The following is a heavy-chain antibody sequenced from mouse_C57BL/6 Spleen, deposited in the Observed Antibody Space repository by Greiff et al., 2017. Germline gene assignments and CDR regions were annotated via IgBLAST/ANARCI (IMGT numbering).Heavy chain of an antibody. CDR1: GYTFTDYE. CDR3: TREGGNYYFDY. V-gene: IGHV1-15*01. D-gene: IGHD2-1*01. J-gene: IGHJ2*01. CDR2: IDPETGGT. Sequence: QVQLQQSGAELVRPGASVTLSCKASGYTFTDYEMHWVKQTPVHGLEWIGAIDPETGGTAYNQKFKGKAILTADKSSSTAYMELRSLTSEDSAVYYCTREGGNYYFDYWGQGTTLTVSS.